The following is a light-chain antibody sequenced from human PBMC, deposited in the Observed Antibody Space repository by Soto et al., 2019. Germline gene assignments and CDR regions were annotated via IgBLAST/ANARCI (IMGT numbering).Light chain of an antibody. J-gene: IGKJ2*01. V-gene: IGKV1-13*02. CDR2: DAS. CDR3: QQFNSYPRT. Sequence: AIQLTQSPFSLSASVGDRVTISCRASQGISSALAWYQQKPGKAPKLLIYDASSLESGVPSRFSGSGSGTDFALTISSLQPEDFATYYCQQFNSYPRTFGQGTKLESK. CDR1: QGISSA.